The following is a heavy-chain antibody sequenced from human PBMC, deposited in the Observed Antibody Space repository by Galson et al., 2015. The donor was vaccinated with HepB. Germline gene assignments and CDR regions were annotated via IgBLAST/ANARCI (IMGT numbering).Heavy chain of an antibody. CDR3: ARELSYYGSGSAYYYYYMDV. D-gene: IGHD3-10*01. CDR2: ISAYNGNT. V-gene: IGHV1-18*01. CDR1: GYTFTAYY. J-gene: IGHJ6*03. Sequence: SVKVSCKASGYTFTAYYLHWVRQAPGQGLEWMGWISAYNGNTNSAQKLQGRVTMTTDTSTSTAYMELKSLRSDDTAVYYCARELSYYGSGSAYYYYYMDVWGKGTTVTVSS.